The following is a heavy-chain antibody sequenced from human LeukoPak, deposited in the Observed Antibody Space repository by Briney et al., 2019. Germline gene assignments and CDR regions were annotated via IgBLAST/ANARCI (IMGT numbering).Heavy chain of an antibody. CDR3: ARSGPRGLIQGFDYFDH. Sequence: GGSLRLSCIASGFTFSNYWMSWVRQAPGKGLEWVANIKQDGSERYFMDSVKGRFTISRDSAKNSLHLQMDSLRVEDTAVYYCARSGPRGLIQGFDYFDHWGQGTLVTVSS. V-gene: IGHV3-7*01. J-gene: IGHJ4*02. CDR2: IKQDGSER. D-gene: IGHD3-3*01. CDR1: GFTFSNYW.